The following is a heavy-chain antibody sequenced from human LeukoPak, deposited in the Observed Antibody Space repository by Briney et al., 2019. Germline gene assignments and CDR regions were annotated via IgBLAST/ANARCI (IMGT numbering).Heavy chain of an antibody. CDR3: ATLPRGYSGYDAADY. CDR1: GGSLSSYF. V-gene: IGHV4-59*08. CDR2: IYYSGST. Sequence: PSGTLSLTCTVSGGSLSSYFWCWIRQPPGKGPEWIGYIYYSGSTNYNPSLQSRVPISVETSKNQFLLKLSSVTAADTAVYYCATLPRGYSGYDAADYWGQGTLVTVSS. D-gene: IGHD5-12*01. J-gene: IGHJ4*02.